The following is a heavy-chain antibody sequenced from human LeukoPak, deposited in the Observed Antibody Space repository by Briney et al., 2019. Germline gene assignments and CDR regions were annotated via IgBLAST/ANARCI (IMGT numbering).Heavy chain of an antibody. D-gene: IGHD2-15*01. V-gene: IGHV3-30-3*01. CDR3: ARGVVVVVAATGGNWFDP. CDR1: GFTFSSYA. CDR2: ISYDGSNK. Sequence: GGSLRLSCAASGFTFSSYAMHWVRQAPGKGLEWVAVISYDGSNKYYADSVKGRFTISRDNSKNTLYLQMNSLRAEDTAVYYCARGVVVVVAATGGNWFDPWGQGTLVTVSS. J-gene: IGHJ5*02.